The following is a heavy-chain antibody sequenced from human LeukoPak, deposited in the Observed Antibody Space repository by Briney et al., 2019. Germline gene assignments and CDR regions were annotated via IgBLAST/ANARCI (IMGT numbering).Heavy chain of an antibody. J-gene: IGHJ4*02. CDR3: ARGRSGYDSFDC. CDR2: IFPGDSNT. V-gene: IGHV5-51*01. CDR1: GYSFSNYW. Sequence: GESLKISCKGSGYSFSNYWIGWVRQMPGKGLEWMGIIFPGDSNTRYSPSFQGQVSISADKSISTAYLQWTSLKASDTAMYYCARGRSGYDSFDCWGQGTLVTVSS. D-gene: IGHD5-12*01.